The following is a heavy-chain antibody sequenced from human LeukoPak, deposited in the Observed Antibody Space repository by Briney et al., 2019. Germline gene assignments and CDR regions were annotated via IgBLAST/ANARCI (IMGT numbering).Heavy chain of an antibody. CDR2: ISHDRSNK. Sequence: GGSLRLSCAASGFTFSSYAMHWVRQAPGKGLEWVAVISHDRSNKYYADSVKGRFTISRDNSKNTLYLQMNSLRAEDTAVYYCARDGDTYYYDSSGYLYWGQGTLVTVS. CDR1: GFTFSSYA. J-gene: IGHJ4*02. CDR3: ARDGDTYYYDSSGYLY. D-gene: IGHD3-22*01. V-gene: IGHV3-30-3*01.